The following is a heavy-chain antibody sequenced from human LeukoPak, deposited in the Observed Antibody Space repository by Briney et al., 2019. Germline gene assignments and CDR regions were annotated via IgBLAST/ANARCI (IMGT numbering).Heavy chain of an antibody. Sequence: ASVEVSCKASGYTFTSYYMHWVRQAPGQGLEWMGIINPSSGSTSYAQKFQGRVTMTRDTSTSTVYMELSSLRSEDTAVYYCASSAGTPNWFDPWGQGTLVTVSS. CDR1: GYTFTSYY. CDR2: INPSSGST. V-gene: IGHV1-46*01. D-gene: IGHD6-13*01. J-gene: IGHJ5*02. CDR3: ASSAGTPNWFDP.